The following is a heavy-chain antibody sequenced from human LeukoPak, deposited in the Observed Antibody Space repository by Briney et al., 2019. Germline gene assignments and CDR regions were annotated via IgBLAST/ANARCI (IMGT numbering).Heavy chain of an antibody. J-gene: IGHJ3*02. CDR2: INPNSGGT. CDR1: GYTFTGYY. Sequence: ASVKISCKASGYTFTGYYMHWVRQAPGQGLELMGWINPNSGGTNYVQKFQGRVTMTRDTSISTAYMELSRLRSDDTAVYYCARVGAVAGHDAFDIWGQGTMVTVSS. V-gene: IGHV1-2*02. CDR3: ARVGAVAGHDAFDI. D-gene: IGHD6-19*01.